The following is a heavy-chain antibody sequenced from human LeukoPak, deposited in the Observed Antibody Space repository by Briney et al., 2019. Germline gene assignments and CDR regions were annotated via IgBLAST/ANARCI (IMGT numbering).Heavy chain of an antibody. CDR1: GFTVSTNY. J-gene: IGHJ3*02. CDR2: ICRSGST. Sequence: GGSLRLSCAASGFTVSTNYVSWVRQAPGKGLEWVSVICRSGSTYYADSVKGRFTISRDNSKNTLYLQMNRLRAEDTAVYYCARDSGHDAFDIWAKGQWSPSLQ. CDR3: ARDSGHDAFDI. V-gene: IGHV3-53*01.